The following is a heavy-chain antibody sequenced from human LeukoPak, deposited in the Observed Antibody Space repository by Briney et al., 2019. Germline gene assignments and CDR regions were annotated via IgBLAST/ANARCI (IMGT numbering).Heavy chain of an antibody. D-gene: IGHD2-21*01. CDR1: GYTFTGYY. V-gene: IGHV1-2*02. CDR3: ARSSSVTIPGYYFDY. CDR2: INPNSGGT. Sequence: ASVKLSCKASGYTFTGYYMHWVRQAPGQGLEWIGWINPNSGGTNYAPKFQGRVTMTRDTSISTAYMELSRLRSDDTAVYYCARSSSVTIPGYYFDYWGQGTLVTVSS. J-gene: IGHJ4*02.